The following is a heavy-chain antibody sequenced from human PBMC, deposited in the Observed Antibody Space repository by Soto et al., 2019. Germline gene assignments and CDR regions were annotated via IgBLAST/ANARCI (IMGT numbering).Heavy chain of an antibody. CDR3: AKLPLVLGLGFAF. CDR2: ISGSGDNT. D-gene: IGHD3-16*01. CDR1: GFTFSNYV. V-gene: IGHV3-23*01. Sequence: PGGSLRLSCAASGFTFSNYVMSWVRQAPGKGLEWVSSISGSGDNTYYADSVKGRFTISRDNSKNTLFLQMNSLRAEDTAVYYCAKLPLVLGLGFAFWGQGTLVTVSS. J-gene: IGHJ4*02.